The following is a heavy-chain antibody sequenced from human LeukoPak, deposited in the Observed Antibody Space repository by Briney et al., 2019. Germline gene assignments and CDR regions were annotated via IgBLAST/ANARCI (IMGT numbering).Heavy chain of an antibody. CDR3: ARRGVGATTATWFDP. J-gene: IGHJ5*02. D-gene: IGHD1-26*01. CDR2: IYYSGST. Sequence: PSETLSLTCTVSGGSISSSSYYWGWIRQPPGKGLEWIGSIYYSGSTYYNPSLKSRVTISVDTSKNQFSLKLSSVTAADTAVYYCARRGVGATTATWFDPWGQGTLVTVSS. V-gene: IGHV4-39*01. CDR1: GGSISSSSYY.